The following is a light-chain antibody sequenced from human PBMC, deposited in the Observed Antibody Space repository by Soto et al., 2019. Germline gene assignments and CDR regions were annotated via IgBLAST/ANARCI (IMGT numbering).Light chain of an antibody. V-gene: IGKV3-15*01. J-gene: IGKJ4*01. CDR3: QQYNHWPPWLT. Sequence: EIVMTQSPAAMSVSPGERASLSCRASQSVSTNLAWYQQKPGQAPRLLIYDASTRATGIPDRFSGSGSGTQFTLTISGPQSEDSAVYYCQQYNHWPPWLTFGGGTKVEVK. CDR1: QSVSTN. CDR2: DAS.